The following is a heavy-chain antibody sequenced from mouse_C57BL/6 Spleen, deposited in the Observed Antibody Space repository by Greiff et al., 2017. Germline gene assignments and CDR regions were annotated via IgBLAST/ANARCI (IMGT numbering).Heavy chain of an antibody. CDR2: INPSTGGT. CDR3: AKVVYYSGSGLFDY. Sequence: VQLQQPGTELVKPWASVKLSCKASGYTFTSYWMHWVKQRPGPGLEWIGNINPSTGGTNYNQKFKSKATLPADKSSSTAYMPLSSLTSEDSAVYDCAKVVYYSGSGLFDYWGQGTTLTVSS. D-gene: IGHD1-1*01. V-gene: IGHV1-53*01. J-gene: IGHJ2*01. CDR1: GYTFTSYW.